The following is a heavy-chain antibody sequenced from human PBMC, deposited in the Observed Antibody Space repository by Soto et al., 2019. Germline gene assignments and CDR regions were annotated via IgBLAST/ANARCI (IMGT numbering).Heavy chain of an antibody. J-gene: IGHJ4*02. CDR3: VRRVAGNYDY. Sequence: EVQLAESGGGMVQPGGSLRLSCVASGFTFSSYDMHWVRQAPGKGLEYVSSISSNGGTTYYGNSVKGRFTISRDNSKNTLYLQMGSLRAEGIAVYYCVRRVAGNYDYWGQGTLVTVSS. D-gene: IGHD1-7*01. CDR2: ISSNGGTT. CDR1: GFTFSSYD. V-gene: IGHV3-64*01.